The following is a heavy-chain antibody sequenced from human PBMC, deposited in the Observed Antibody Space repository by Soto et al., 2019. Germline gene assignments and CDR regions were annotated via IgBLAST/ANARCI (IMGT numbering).Heavy chain of an antibody. D-gene: IGHD2-2*01. CDR2: INHSGST. CDR3: ARGRAGYCSSTSCYGDYYYGMDV. V-gene: IGHV4-34*01. J-gene: IGHJ6*02. CDR1: GGSFSGYY. Sequence: QVQLQQWGAGLLKPSETLSLTCAVYGGSFSGYYWSWIRQPPGKGLEWIGEINHSGSTNYNPSLKSRVTISVDTSKNQCALKLSSVTAADTAVYYCARGRAGYCSSTSCYGDYYYGMDVWGQGTTVTVSS.